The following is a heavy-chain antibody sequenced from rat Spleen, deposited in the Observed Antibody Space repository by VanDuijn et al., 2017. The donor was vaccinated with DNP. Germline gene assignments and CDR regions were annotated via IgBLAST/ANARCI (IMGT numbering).Heavy chain of an antibody. CDR3: ATHDWQG. Sequence: EVQLVESGGGSVQPGRSLKLSCAASGFTFSDYDMAWVRQAPKKGLEWVATISYDGSSTYYRDSVKGRFTISRDNAKSTLYLQMDSLRSEDTATYFCATHDWQGWGQGVMVTVSS. J-gene: IGHJ2*01. D-gene: IGHD1-7*01. V-gene: IGHV5-7*01. CDR2: ISYDGSST. CDR1: GFTFSDYD.